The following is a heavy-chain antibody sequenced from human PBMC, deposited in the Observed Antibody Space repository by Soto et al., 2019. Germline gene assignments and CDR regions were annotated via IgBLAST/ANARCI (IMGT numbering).Heavy chain of an antibody. CDR2: IYYSGST. Sequence: SETLSLTCTVSGGSISSSSYYWGWIRQPPGKGLEWIGSIYYSGSTYYNPSLKSRVTISVDTSKNQFSLKLSSVTAADTAVYYCARQTTDYDYVWGSYRPNWFDPWGQGTLVTVSS. CDR3: ARQTTDYDYVWGSYRPNWFDP. J-gene: IGHJ5*02. V-gene: IGHV4-39*01. CDR1: GGSISSSSYY. D-gene: IGHD3-16*02.